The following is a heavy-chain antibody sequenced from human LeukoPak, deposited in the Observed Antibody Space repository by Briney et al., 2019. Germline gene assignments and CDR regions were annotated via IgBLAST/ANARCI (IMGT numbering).Heavy chain of an antibody. J-gene: IGHJ4*02. CDR2: INHSGST. V-gene: IGHV4-34*01. D-gene: IGHD3-10*01. CDR1: GGSFSGYY. CDR3: ARGHTDYYGSGSPG. Sequence: SETLSLTCAVYGGSFSGYYWSWIRQPPGKGLEWIGEINHSGSTNYNPSLKSGVTISVDTSKNQFSLKRSSVTAAGTAVYYCARGHTDYYGSGSPGWGQGTLVTVSS.